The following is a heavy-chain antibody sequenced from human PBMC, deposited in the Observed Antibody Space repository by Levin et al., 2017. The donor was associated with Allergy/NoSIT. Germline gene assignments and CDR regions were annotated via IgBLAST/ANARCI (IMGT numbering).Heavy chain of an antibody. CDR3: ARGGHSNSAYYYYYGMDV. CDR1: GGSIDSGEYY. V-gene: IGHV4-30-4*01. D-gene: IGHD6-6*01. Sequence: ASETLSLTCTVFGGSIDSGEYYWSWVRQPPGKGLEWIGYIYSSGNTFYNPSLKGRVTISADTPKNQVSLKLSSVTAADSAVYYCARGGHSNSAYYYYYGMDVWGQGTTVTVSS. J-gene: IGHJ6*02. CDR2: IYSSGNT.